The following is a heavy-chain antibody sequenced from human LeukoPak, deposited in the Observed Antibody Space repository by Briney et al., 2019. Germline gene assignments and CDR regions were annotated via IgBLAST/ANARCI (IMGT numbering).Heavy chain of an antibody. V-gene: IGHV3-21*01. J-gene: IGHJ4*02. CDR3: ARESFGHIAASGDY. Sequence: GGSLRLSCAASGFTFSSYSMNWVRQAPGKGLEWVSSISSSSSYIYYADSVKGRFTISRDNAKNSLYLQMNSLRAEDTAVYYCARESFGHIAASGDYWGQGTLVTVSS. CDR2: ISSSSSYI. CDR1: GFTFSSYS. D-gene: IGHD6-13*01.